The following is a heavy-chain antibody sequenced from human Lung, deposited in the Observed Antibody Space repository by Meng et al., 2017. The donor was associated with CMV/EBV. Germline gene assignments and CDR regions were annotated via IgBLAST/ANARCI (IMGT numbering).Heavy chain of an antibody. CDR1: GYTFTSYG. CDR2: ISAYNGNT. Sequence: ASVKVSXKASGYTFTSYGISWVRQAPGQGLEWMGWISAYNGNTNYAQKFQGRVIMTTDTFTSTAYMELRSLRSDDTAVYYCARDWELVTHGGDDWGQGTLVTVSS. V-gene: IGHV1-18*01. CDR3: ARDWELVTHGGDD. D-gene: IGHD3-10*01. J-gene: IGHJ4*02.